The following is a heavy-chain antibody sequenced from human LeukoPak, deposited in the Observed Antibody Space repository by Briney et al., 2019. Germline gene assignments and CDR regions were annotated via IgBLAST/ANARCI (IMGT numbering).Heavy chain of an antibody. Sequence: SETLSLTCTVSGGSINSSDHYWAWIRQPPGKGLEWIVSKYYSGDTYYSPSLKSRVTISVDTSRNKFALKLNSVTAADTAVYYCARDRAGWGYGDYVGAFDIWGQGTMVSVSS. CDR3: ARDRAGWGYGDYVGAFDI. CDR1: GGSINSSDHY. CDR2: KYYSGDT. V-gene: IGHV4-39*02. D-gene: IGHD4-17*01. J-gene: IGHJ3*02.